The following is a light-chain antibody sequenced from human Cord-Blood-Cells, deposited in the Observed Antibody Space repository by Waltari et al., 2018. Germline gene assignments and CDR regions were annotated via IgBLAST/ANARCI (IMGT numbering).Light chain of an antibody. CDR3: QQSYSTPWT. CDR2: AAS. V-gene: IGKV1-39*01. J-gene: IGKJ1*01. Sequence: DIQMTQSPSSLSASVGDRVTITCRASQSISSYLNWYQQKPGKAPKLLIYAASSLQSGVPSRFRGRGSGTDFTLTISSLQPEDFATYYCQQSYSTPWTVGQGTKVEIK. CDR1: QSISSY.